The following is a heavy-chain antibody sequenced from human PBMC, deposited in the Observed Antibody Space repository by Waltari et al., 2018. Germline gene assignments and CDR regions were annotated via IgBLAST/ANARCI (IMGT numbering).Heavy chain of an antibody. CDR1: GGSISSSSYY. CDR3: ARDGYGDTGGAFDI. J-gene: IGHJ3*02. V-gene: IGHV4-39*07. Sequence: QLQLQESGPGLVKPSETLSLTCPVSGGSISSSSYYWGWIRQPPGKGLEWIGSIYYSGSTYYNPSLKSRVTISVDTSKNQFSLKLSSVTAADTAVYYCARDGYGDTGGAFDIWGQGTMVTVSS. CDR2: IYYSGST. D-gene: IGHD4-17*01.